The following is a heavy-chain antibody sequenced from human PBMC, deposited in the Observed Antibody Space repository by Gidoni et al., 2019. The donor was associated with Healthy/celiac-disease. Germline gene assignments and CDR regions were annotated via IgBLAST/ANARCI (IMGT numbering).Heavy chain of an antibody. CDR1: GGSISSSSYY. V-gene: IGHV4-39*01. D-gene: IGHD4-17*01. CDR3: ARRPSTVTTATFDI. Sequence: QLQLQESGPGLVKPSETLSLTGTVSGGSISSSSYYWGWIRQPPGKGLEWIGSIYYSGSPYYNPSLKSRVTISVDTSKNQFSLKLSSVTAADTAVYYCARRPSTVTTATFDIWGQGTMVTVSS. J-gene: IGHJ3*02. CDR2: IYYSGSP.